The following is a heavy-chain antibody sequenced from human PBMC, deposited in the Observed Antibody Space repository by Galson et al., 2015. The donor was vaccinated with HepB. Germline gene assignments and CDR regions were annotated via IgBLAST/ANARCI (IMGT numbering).Heavy chain of an antibody. CDR3: ARDRPPGIAAAGSFQH. CDR2: ISINTNYK. V-gene: IGHV3-21*01. D-gene: IGHD6-13*01. J-gene: IGHJ1*01. Sequence: SLRLSCAGSGFTFSSYNMNWVRQAPGKGLEWVSSISINTNYKYYADSVKGRFAISRDNAKNSLYLQMHSLTAEDTAVYYCARDRPPGIAAAGSFQHWGQGTLVTVSS. CDR1: GFTFSSYN.